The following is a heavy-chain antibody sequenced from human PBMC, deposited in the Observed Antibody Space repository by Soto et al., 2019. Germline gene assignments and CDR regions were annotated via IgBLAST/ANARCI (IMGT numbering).Heavy chain of an antibody. CDR1: GCSISSGGYY. J-gene: IGHJ4*02. CDR2: IYYSGST. V-gene: IGHV4-31*03. Sequence: SENLSLTCTVSGCSISSGGYYWSWIRQHPGKGLEWIGYIYYSGSTYYNPSLKSRVTISVDTSKNQFSLKLSSVTAADTAVYYCARSTYYYDSSGYYFDYWGQGTLVTVSS. D-gene: IGHD3-22*01. CDR3: ARSTYYYDSSGYYFDY.